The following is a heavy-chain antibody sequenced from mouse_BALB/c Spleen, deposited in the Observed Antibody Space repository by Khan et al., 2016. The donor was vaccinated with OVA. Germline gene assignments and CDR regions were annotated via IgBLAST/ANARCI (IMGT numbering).Heavy chain of an antibody. J-gene: IGHJ3*01. CDR2: IDPFNGGT. Sequence: VQLQQSGPELMKPGASVNISCKASGYSFTSYYIHWVRQSHGKSLEWIGYIDPFNGGTDYNQKFKGKATLTVDTSSSTAYMHLSSLTSEDSAVYYCERGAFGYWGQGTLVTVSA. CDR1: GYSFTSYY. V-gene: IGHV1S135*01. CDR3: ERGAFGY.